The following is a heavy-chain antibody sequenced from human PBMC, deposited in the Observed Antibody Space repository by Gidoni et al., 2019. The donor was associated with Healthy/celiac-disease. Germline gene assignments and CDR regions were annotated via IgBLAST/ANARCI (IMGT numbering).Heavy chain of an antibody. CDR2: IYHSGST. J-gene: IGHJ5*02. CDR3: ARGSGSPRDWFDP. V-gene: IGHV4-30-2*01. CDR1: GGSLSSGGYS. D-gene: IGHD3-3*01. Sequence: QLQLQESGSGLVKPSQTLSLTCAVSGGSLSSGGYSWRWIRQPPWKGLEWIVYIYHSGSTYYNPSLKSRVTISVDRSKNQFSLKLSSVTAADTAVYYCARGSGSPRDWFDPWGQGTLVTVSS.